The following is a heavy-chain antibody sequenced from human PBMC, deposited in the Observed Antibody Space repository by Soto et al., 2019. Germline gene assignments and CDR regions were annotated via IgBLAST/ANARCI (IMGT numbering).Heavy chain of an antibody. CDR2: ISAYNGNT. Sequence: ASVKVSCKASGYTFTSYGISWVRQAPGQGLEWMGWISAYNGNTNYAQKLQGRVTMTTDTSTSTAYMELRSLGSDDTAVYYCARIRSYSSSWRIDAFDIWGQGTMVTVSS. CDR1: GYTFTSYG. D-gene: IGHD6-13*01. CDR3: ARIRSYSSSWRIDAFDI. V-gene: IGHV1-18*01. J-gene: IGHJ3*02.